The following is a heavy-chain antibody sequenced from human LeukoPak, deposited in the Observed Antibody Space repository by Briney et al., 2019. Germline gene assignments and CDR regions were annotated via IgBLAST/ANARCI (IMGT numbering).Heavy chain of an antibody. CDR1: GFTFSNYG. CDR3: ALQKGGWYLPFDY. D-gene: IGHD2-15*01. CDR2: ITGSGGST. Sequence: QPGGSLRLSCAASGFTFSNYGMSWVRQAPGKGLEWVSTITGSGGSTYYADSVQGRFIISRDNSKNTLYLQMNTLRAEDTAVYYCALQKGGWYLPFDYWGQGTLVTVSS. V-gene: IGHV3-23*01. J-gene: IGHJ4*02.